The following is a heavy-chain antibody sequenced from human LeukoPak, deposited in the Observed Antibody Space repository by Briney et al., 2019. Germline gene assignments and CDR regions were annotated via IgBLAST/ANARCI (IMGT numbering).Heavy chain of an antibody. CDR2: IYYSGST. J-gene: IGHJ4*02. Sequence: PSETLSLTCTVSGDSISSYYWSWIRQPPGKGLEWIGYIYYSGSTNYNPSLKSRVTISVDTSKNQFSLKLSSVTAADTAVYYCARHRGYSNYFDYWGQGTLVTVSS. CDR3: ARHRGYSNYFDY. D-gene: IGHD4-11*01. CDR1: GDSISSYY. V-gene: IGHV4-59*08.